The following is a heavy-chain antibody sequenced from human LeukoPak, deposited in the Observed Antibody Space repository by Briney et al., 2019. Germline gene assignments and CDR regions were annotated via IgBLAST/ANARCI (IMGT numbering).Heavy chain of an antibody. Sequence: ASVKVSCKASGYTFTSYDINWVRQATGQGLEWMGWRNPNSGNTGYAQKFQGRVTMTRNTSISTAYMELSSLRSEDTAVYYCAGGSSSWYGNAFDIWGQGTMVTVSS. CDR1: GYTFTSYD. J-gene: IGHJ3*02. V-gene: IGHV1-8*01. D-gene: IGHD6-13*01. CDR2: RNPNSGNT. CDR3: AGGSSSWYGNAFDI.